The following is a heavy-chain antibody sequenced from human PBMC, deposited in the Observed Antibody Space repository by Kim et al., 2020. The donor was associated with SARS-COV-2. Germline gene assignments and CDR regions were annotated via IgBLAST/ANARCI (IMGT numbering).Heavy chain of an antibody. Sequence: SETLSLTCTVSGVNINSHYWIWLRQPPGKGLEWIGYVYYTGGTRYNPSLTSRVTISLDTSKNQFSLQLTTVTAADTAVYYCASIPDAPLLKSYFDSGGHGTLVSVSS. CDR3: ASIPDAPLLKSYFDS. CDR1: GVNINSHY. CDR2: VYYTGGT. J-gene: IGHJ4*01. V-gene: IGHV4-59*11. D-gene: IGHD2-21*01.